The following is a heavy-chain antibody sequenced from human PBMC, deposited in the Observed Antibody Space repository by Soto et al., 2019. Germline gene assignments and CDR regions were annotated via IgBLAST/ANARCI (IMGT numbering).Heavy chain of an antibody. D-gene: IGHD3-3*01. V-gene: IGHV1-46*01. CDR3: ARDSSPALRFVEWLPLFL. Sequence: ASVKVSCKASGYTFTSYYMHWVRQAPGQGLEWMGIINPSGGSTSYAQKFQGRVTMTRDTSTSTVYMELSNLRSEDTAVYYCARDSSPALRFVEWLPLFLWGQVTTVTVSS. CDR2: INPSGGST. J-gene: IGHJ6*02. CDR1: GYTFTSYY.